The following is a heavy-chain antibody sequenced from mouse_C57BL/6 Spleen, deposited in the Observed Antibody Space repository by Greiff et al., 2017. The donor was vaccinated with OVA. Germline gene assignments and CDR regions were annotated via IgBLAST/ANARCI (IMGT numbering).Heavy chain of an antibody. Sequence: VQLKQSGAELVRPGASVKLSCTASGFNIKDDYMHWVKQRPEQGLEWIGWIDPENGDTEYASKFQGKATITADTSSNTAYLQLSSLTSEDTAVYYCTTYSKGGDYFDYWGQGTTLTVSS. D-gene: IGHD2-5*01. CDR1: GFNIKDDY. CDR3: TTYSKGGDYFDY. CDR2: IDPENGDT. J-gene: IGHJ2*01. V-gene: IGHV14-4*01.